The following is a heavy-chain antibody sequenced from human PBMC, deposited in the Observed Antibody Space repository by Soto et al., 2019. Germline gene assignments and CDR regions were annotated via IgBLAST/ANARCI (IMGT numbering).Heavy chain of an antibody. J-gene: IGHJ6*02. CDR1: GFTFSSYG. CDR3: AKDFGGVYSYGRTLRCYYVMGV. V-gene: IGHV3-30*18. CDR2: ISYDGSHK. Sequence: GGSLRLSCEVSGFTFSSYGMLWVRQAPGKGLEWVAVISYDGSHKYYADSVKGRFTSSRDNSKNTLYLQMNSLRAEDTAVYYCAKDFGGVYSYGRTLRCYYVMGVCGQGTRVTVSS. D-gene: IGHD5-18*01.